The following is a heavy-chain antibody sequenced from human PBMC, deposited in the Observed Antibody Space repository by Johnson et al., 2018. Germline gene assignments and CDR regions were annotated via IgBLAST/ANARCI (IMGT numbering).Heavy chain of an antibody. CDR2: IWYDGSNK. CDR3: ARAESSPHYGMDV. Sequence: QVQLVQSGGGLVQPGGSLRLSCAASGFTFSNAWMNWVRQAPGKGLEWVAVIWYDGSNKYYADSVKGRFTISRDNSKNTRYLQMNSRRAEDTAVYYCARAESSPHYGMDVWGQGTTVTVSS. V-gene: IGHV3-33*08. J-gene: IGHJ6*02. D-gene: IGHD6-13*01. CDR1: GFTFSNAW.